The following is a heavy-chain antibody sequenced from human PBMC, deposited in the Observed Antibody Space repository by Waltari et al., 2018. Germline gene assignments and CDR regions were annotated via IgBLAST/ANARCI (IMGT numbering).Heavy chain of an antibody. V-gene: IGHV3-21*01. D-gene: IGHD3-16*01. CDR3: ARDYDYVWGSSHFDY. CDR1: GLASSSYR. J-gene: IGHJ4*02. Sequence: EVQLVESGGGLVTPGGSLRLSCPAAGLASSSYRRNWVRQAPGKGLEWVSSISSSSSYIYYADSVKGRFTISRDNAKNSLYLQMNSLRAEDTAVYYCARDYDYVWGSSHFDYWGQGTLVTVSS. CDR2: ISSSSSYI.